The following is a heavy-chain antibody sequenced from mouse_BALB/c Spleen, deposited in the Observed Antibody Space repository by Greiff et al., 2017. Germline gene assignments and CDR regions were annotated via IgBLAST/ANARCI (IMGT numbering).Heavy chain of an antibody. CDR1: GDSITSGY. CDR3: ARSPYYYGSSYGWYFDV. CDR2: ISYSGST. V-gene: IGHV3-8*02. Sequence: EVMLVESGPSLVKPSQTLSLTCSVTGDSITSGYWNWIRKFPGNKLEYMGYISYSGSTYYNPSLKSRISITRDTSKNQYYLQLNSVTTEDTATYYCARSPYYYGSSYGWYFDVWGAGTTVTVSS. J-gene: IGHJ1*01. D-gene: IGHD1-1*01.